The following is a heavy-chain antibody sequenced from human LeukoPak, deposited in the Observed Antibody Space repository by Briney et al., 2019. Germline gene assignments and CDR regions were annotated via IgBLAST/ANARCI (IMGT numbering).Heavy chain of an antibody. CDR2: INSDGSST. CDR1: GFTFSSYW. CDR3: ARSPYYYDSSGYYQPPYYFDY. J-gene: IGHJ4*02. D-gene: IGHD3-22*01. Sequence: GGSLRLSCAASGFTFSSYWMHWVRQAPGKGLVWVSRINSDGSSTSYADSVKGRFTISRDNAKNTLYLQMNSLRAEDTAVYYCARSPYYYDSSGYYQPPYYFDYWGQGTLVTVSS. V-gene: IGHV3-74*01.